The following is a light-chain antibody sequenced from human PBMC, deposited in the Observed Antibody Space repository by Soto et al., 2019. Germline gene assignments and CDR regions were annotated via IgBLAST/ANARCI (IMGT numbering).Light chain of an antibody. CDR1: SSDVGGYNY. Sequence: QSVLTQPPSASGSPGQSVTISCTGTSSDVGGYNYVSWYQQHPGKAPKLMIYEVSKRPSGVPDRFSGSKSGTTASLTISGLQTDDEADYYCGSYTGNNAWLFGGGTKVTVL. J-gene: IGLJ2*01. CDR3: GSYTGNNAWL. V-gene: IGLV2-8*01. CDR2: EVS.